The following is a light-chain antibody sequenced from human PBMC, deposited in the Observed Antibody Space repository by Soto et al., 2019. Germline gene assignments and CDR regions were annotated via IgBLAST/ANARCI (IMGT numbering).Light chain of an antibody. Sequence: QSVLTRPPSAPGTPGQRVTISCSGSSSKIGSNTVNWYQQLPGTAPKLLIYSNNQRPSGVPDRFSGSKSGTSASLAISGLQSEDEADYYCAAWDDSLNGVVFGGGTKVTVL. V-gene: IGLV1-44*01. CDR3: AAWDDSLNGVV. J-gene: IGLJ2*01. CDR2: SNN. CDR1: SSKIGSNT.